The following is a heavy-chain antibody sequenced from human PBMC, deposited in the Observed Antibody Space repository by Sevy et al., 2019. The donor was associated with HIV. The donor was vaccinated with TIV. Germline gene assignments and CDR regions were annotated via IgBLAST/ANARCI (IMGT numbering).Heavy chain of an antibody. CDR2: FDPEDGET. CDR3: AKTKDYYDSSGCPFDY. J-gene: IGHJ4*02. Sequence: ASVKVSCKVSGYTLTELSMHWVRQAPGKGLEWMGSFDPEDGETIYAQKFQGRVTMTEDTSADTAYMALSSLRSEDTAVYFCAKTKDYYDSSGCPFDYWGQGTLVTVSS. V-gene: IGHV1-24*01. D-gene: IGHD3-22*01. CDR1: GYTLTELS.